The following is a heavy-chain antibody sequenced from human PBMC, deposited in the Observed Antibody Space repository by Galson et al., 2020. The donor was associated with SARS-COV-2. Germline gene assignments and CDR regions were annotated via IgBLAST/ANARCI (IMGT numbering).Heavy chain of an antibody. CDR3: TQVRGDIVATITSRGWYRGPHWFDP. D-gene: IGHD5-12*01. V-gene: IGHV3-49*03. J-gene: IGHJ5*02. CDR1: GFTFGDYA. Sequence: GESLKISCTASGFTFGDYAMSWFRQAPGKGLEWVGFIRSKAYGGTTEYAASVKGRFTISRDDSKSIAYLQMNSLKTEDTAVYYCTQVRGDIVATITSRGWYRGPHWFDPWGQGTLVTVSS. CDR2: IRSKAYGGTT.